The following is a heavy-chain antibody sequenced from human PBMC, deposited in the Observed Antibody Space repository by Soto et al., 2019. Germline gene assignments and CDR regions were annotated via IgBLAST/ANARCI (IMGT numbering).Heavy chain of an antibody. V-gene: IGHV3-72*01. J-gene: IGHJ4*02. CDR2: IRNKANSYTT. D-gene: IGHD2-21*01. CDR1: GFTFSDHY. CDR3: TRAGILPTPYYFDY. Sequence: EVQLVESGGGLVQPEGSLRLSCAASGFTFSDHYMDWVRQAPGKGLEWVGRIRNKANSYTTEYAASVKGRFTISRDDSRNSLYLQMNSLKTVDTATYYCTRAGILPTPYYFDYWGQGTLVTVSS.